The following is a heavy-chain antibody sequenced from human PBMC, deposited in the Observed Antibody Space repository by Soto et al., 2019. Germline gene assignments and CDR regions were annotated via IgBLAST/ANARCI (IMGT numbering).Heavy chain of an antibody. Sequence: PSETLSLTCTVPGGSISSYYWSWIRQPPGKGLEWIGYIYYSGSTNYNPSLKSRVTISVDTSKNQFSLKLSSVTAADTAVYYCARWAPYYDSSGYYHENFDYWGQGTLVTVSS. J-gene: IGHJ4*02. D-gene: IGHD3-22*01. CDR1: GGSISSYY. CDR3: ARWAPYYDSSGYYHENFDY. CDR2: IYYSGST. V-gene: IGHV4-59*01.